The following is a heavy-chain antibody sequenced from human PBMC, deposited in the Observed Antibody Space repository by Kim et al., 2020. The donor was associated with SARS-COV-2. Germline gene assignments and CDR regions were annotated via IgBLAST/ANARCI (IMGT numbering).Heavy chain of an antibody. D-gene: IGHD3-10*01. CDR1: GYTFTSYA. J-gene: IGHJ6*02. CDR3: ARNSVTMVRGVKGYGMDV. Sequence: ASVNVSCKASGYTFTSYAMHWVRQAPGQRLEWMGWINAGNGNTKYSQKFQGRVTITRDTSASTAYMELSSLRSEDTAVYYCARNSVTMVRGVKGYGMDVWGQGTTVTVSS. V-gene: IGHV1-3*01. CDR2: INAGNGNT.